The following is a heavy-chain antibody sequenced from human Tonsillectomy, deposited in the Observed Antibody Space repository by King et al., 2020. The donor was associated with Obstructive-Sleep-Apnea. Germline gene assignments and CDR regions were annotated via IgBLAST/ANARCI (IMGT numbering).Heavy chain of an antibody. CDR1: GGSVSSGSYY. D-gene: IGHD2-15*01. CDR2: ICYSETT. V-gene: IGHV4-39*07. Sequence: QLQESGPGLVKPSETLSLTCTVSGGSVSSGSYYWGWIRQPPGKGLEWIGSICYSETTYYNPSLKSRVTISVDRSNNQFSLKLSSMTAADTAVYYCAGSLVVGWELLPYWGRGTLVTVSS. CDR3: AGSLVVGWELLPY. J-gene: IGHJ4*02.